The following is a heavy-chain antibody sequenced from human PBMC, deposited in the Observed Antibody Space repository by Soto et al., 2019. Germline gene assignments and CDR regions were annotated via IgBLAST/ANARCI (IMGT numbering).Heavy chain of an antibody. CDR3: AKARDQQWVRLPFDY. CDR1: GFFFSSYT. Sequence: EVQLLESGGGLVQPGGSLRLSCVGSGFFFSSYTMTWVRQAPGKGLEWVSSFSATSENTYYADSVRGRFTISRDNSKNTLFPQMNRLTAEDTAMYYCAKARDQQWVRLPFDYWGQGILVIVSS. V-gene: IGHV3-23*01. CDR2: FSATSENT. J-gene: IGHJ4*02. D-gene: IGHD6-19*01.